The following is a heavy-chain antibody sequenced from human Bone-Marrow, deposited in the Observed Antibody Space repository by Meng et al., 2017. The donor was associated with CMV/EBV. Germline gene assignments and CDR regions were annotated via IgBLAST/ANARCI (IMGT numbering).Heavy chain of an antibody. CDR3: AREGGIVVVPPDAVDI. V-gene: IGHV1-18*01. Sequence: ASVKVSCKASSYTFTSYGISWVRQAPGQGLEWMGWISAYNGNTNYAQKFQGRVTMTTDTSTSTAYMELRSLRSDDTAVYYCAREGGIVVVPPDAVDIWGQGTMVTVSS. D-gene: IGHD2-2*01. CDR1: SYTFTSYG. CDR2: ISAYNGNT. J-gene: IGHJ3*02.